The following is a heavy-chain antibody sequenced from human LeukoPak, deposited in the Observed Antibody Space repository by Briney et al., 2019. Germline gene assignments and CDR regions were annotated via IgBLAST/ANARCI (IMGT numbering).Heavy chain of an antibody. Sequence: GGSLRLSCAASGFTFRSYAMSWVRQAPGKGLEWVSAISGSGGSTYYADSVKGRFTIPRDNSKNTLYLQMYSLRAEDTAVYYCAKSRFPAATSVLRYYGYWGQGTLVTVSS. CDR1: GFTFRSYA. V-gene: IGHV3-23*01. J-gene: IGHJ4*02. D-gene: IGHD3-9*01. CDR2: ISGSGGST. CDR3: AKSRFPAATSVLRYYGY.